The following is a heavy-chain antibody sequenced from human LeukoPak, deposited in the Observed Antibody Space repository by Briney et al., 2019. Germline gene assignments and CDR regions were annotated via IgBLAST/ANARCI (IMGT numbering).Heavy chain of an antibody. CDR1: GGSISSYY. D-gene: IGHD3-22*01. Sequence: SETLSLTCTVSGGSISSYYWSWIRQPPGKGLEWIGYIYYSGSTNYNPSVKSRVTISVDTSKNQFSLKLSSVTAADTAVYYCAREGPGYYDSSGYQDYWGQGTLVTVSS. V-gene: IGHV4-59*01. J-gene: IGHJ4*02. CDR3: AREGPGYYDSSGYQDY. CDR2: IYYSGST.